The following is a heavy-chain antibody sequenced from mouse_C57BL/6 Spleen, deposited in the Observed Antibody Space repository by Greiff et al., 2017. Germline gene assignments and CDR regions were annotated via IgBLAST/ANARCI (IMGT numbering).Heavy chain of an antibody. V-gene: IGHV1-82*01. J-gene: IGHJ2*01. CDR3: ARSGYDYEDY. D-gene: IGHD2-4*01. CDR1: GYAFSSSW. Sequence: VQLQQSGPELVKPGASVKISCKASGYAFSSSWMNWVQQRPGKGLEWIGRIYPGDGDTNYNGKFKGKATLAADKSSSTAYMQLSSLTSKDSAVYFCARSGYDYEDYWGQGTTLTVSS. CDR2: IYPGDGDT.